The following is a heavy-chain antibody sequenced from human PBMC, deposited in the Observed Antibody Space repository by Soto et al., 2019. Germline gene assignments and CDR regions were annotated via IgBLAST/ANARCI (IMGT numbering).Heavy chain of an antibody. Sequence: QLLLQESGPGLVKPSETLSLTCTVSGGSILDSTYYWAWIRQSPGKGLEWIGTIFYSGGTFYTPSLXXXVXXSVDTSNNLFSLTLSSVTAADTAVYYCARRASGYYCGWFDPWGQGTLVPVSS. D-gene: IGHD3-22*01. CDR3: ARRASGYYCGWFDP. CDR2: IFYSGGT. J-gene: IGHJ5*02. CDR1: GGSILDSTYY. V-gene: IGHV4-39*01.